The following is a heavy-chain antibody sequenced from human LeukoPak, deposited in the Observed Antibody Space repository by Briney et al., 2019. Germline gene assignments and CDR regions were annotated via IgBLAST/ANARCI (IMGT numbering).Heavy chain of an antibody. CDR2: INSDGGTT. D-gene: IGHD3-10*01. J-gene: IGHJ4*02. CDR1: GSTFSSYW. V-gene: IGHV3-74*01. Sequence: GGSLRLSCGASGSTFSSYWMHWVRQAPGKGLVWVSGINSDGGTTTYADSVKGRFTISRDNAKNTMYLQMNNLRAEDTAVYYCATDYYVSGSYYRLFYWGQGTLVTVSS. CDR3: ATDYYVSGSYYRLFY.